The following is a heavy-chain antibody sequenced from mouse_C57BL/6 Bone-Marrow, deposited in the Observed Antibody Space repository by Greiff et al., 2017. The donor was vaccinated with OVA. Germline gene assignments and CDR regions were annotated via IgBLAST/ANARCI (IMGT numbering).Heavy chain of an antibody. CDR3: ARLLPYYFDY. D-gene: IGHD2-1*01. CDR2: IDTSDSYT. J-gene: IGHJ2*01. V-gene: IGHV1-59*01. Sequence: QVQLQQPGAELVRPGTSVKLSCKASGYTFTSYWMHWVKQRPGQGLEWIGVIDTSDSYTNYNQKFKGKATLTVDTSSSTAYMQLSSLTSEDSAVYYCARLLPYYFDYWGQGTTLTVSS. CDR1: GYTFTSYW.